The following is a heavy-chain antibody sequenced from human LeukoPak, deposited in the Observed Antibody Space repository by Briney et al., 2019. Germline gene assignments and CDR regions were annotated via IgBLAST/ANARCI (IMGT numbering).Heavy chain of an antibody. CDR2: ISYDGNNK. V-gene: IGHV3-30-3*01. J-gene: IGHJ4*02. CDR1: GFTFSTYT. Sequence: GGSLRLSCAVSGFTFSTYTMHWVRQAPGKGLEWVALISYDGNNKTYTDSVKGRFTISRDNSKNTLYLQMNSLRAEDTAVYYCWVARDVDFWGQGTLVTVSS. D-gene: IGHD2-15*01. CDR3: WVARDVDF.